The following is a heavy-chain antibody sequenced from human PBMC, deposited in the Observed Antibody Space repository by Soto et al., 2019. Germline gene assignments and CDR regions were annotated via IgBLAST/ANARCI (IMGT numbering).Heavy chain of an antibody. J-gene: IGHJ4*02. D-gene: IGHD3-22*01. Sequence: ASVKVSCKASGDTFTNYGFSWMRQAPGQGLEWMGWISVYSGNTNYAQNVQGRVTMTTDTSTSTAYMELRSLRSDDTAVYYCARDRSPYYYDSSGYPHYWGQGTLVTVSS. CDR1: GDTFTNYG. V-gene: IGHV1-18*01. CDR3: ARDRSPYYYDSSGYPHY. CDR2: ISVYSGNT.